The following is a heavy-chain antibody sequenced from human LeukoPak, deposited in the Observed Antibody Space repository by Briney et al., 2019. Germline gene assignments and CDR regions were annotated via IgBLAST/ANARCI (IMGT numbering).Heavy chain of an antibody. CDR2: ISSSSYI. V-gene: IGHV3-21*01. CDR3: ARADRDGNKRFLD. Sequence: GGSLRLSCAASGFTFSSYSMNWVRQAPGKGLEWVSSISSSSYIYYADSVKGRFTISRDNAKNSLCLQMNSLRAEDTAVYYCARADRDGNKRFLDWGQGTLATVSS. D-gene: IGHD5-24*01. CDR1: GFTFSSYS. J-gene: IGHJ4*02.